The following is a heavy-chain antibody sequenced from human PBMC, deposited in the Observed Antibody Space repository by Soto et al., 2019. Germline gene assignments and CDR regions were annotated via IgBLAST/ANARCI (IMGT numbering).Heavy chain of an antibody. CDR1: GFTFSSYE. J-gene: IGHJ4*02. Sequence: EVQLVESGGGLVQPGGSLRLSCAASGFTFSSYEMNWVRQAPGKGLEWVSYISSSGSTIYYADSVKGRFTISRDNAKNSRYLQMNSLRAEDTAVYYCASTPVGATWYFDYWGQGTLVTVSS. CDR2: ISSSGSTI. D-gene: IGHD1-26*01. CDR3: ASTPVGATWYFDY. V-gene: IGHV3-48*03.